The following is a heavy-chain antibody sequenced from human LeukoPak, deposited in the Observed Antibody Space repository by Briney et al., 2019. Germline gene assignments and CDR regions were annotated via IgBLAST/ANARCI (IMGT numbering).Heavy chain of an antibody. CDR2: ISYDGGNK. J-gene: IGHJ5*02. V-gene: IGHV3-30-3*01. CDR3: ARDRVTIFGVVKSNWFDP. Sequence: GGFLRLSCAASGFTFSSYAMHWVRQAPGKGLEWVAVISYDGGNKYYADSVKGRFTISRDNSKNTLYLQMNSLRAEDTAVYYCARDRVTIFGVVKSNWFDPWGQGTLVTVSS. D-gene: IGHD3-3*01. CDR1: GFTFSSYA.